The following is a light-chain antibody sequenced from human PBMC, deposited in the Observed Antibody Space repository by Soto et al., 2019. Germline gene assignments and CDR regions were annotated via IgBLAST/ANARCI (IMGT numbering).Light chain of an antibody. CDR2: GAS. Sequence: EIEMTQSPATLSVSPGERATLSCRASQSVSSNLAWYQQKPGQAPRLLIYGASIRATGIPARFSGSGSGTEFTLTISSLQSEDFAVYYCQQYNNWPLSFTFGPGTKVDIK. J-gene: IGKJ3*01. CDR3: QQYNNWPLSFT. V-gene: IGKV3D-15*01. CDR1: QSVSSN.